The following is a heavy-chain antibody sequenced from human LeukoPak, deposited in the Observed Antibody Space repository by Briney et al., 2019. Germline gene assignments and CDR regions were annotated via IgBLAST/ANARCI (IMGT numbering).Heavy chain of an antibody. CDR2: INHNTGKP. V-gene: IGHV7-4-1*02. CDR1: GYTFTSYA. J-gene: IGHJ3*02. CDR3: AKISFDI. Sequence: ASVNVSFKASGYTFTSYAMNWVRQARGQALEWMEWINHNTGKPTYAQGFTGRFVFSLDTSGSTAYLQISSLTAEDTAVYYCAKISFDIWGQGTMVTVSS.